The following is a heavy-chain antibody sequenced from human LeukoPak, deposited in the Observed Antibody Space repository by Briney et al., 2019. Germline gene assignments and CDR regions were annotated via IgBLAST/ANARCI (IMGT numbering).Heavy chain of an antibody. CDR2: IYYSGST. D-gene: IGHD2-15*01. J-gene: IGHJ6*02. CDR3: ARGPACSGGSCNWYGMDV. V-gene: IGHV4-59*08. CDR1: GGSISSYY. Sequence: SETLSLTCTVSGGSISSYYWGWIRQPPGKGLEWIGYIYYSGSTNYNPSLKSRVTISVDTSKNQFSLKLSSVTAADTAVYYCARGPACSGGSCNWYGMDVWGQGTTVTVSS.